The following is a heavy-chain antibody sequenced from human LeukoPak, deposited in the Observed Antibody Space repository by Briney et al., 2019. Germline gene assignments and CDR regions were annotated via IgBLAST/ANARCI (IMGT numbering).Heavy chain of an antibody. Sequence: GGSLRLSCAASGFTFSDYYMSWIRQAPGKGLEWVSYISGSGSSIDYADSVKGRFTISRDNAKNSLYLQMNSLRAEDMAVYYCARNLAIESRPAVFDVWGQGTMVTASS. CDR2: ISGSGSSI. V-gene: IGHV3-11*01. D-gene: IGHD6-6*01. CDR3: ARNLAIESRPAVFDV. CDR1: GFTFSDYY. J-gene: IGHJ3*01.